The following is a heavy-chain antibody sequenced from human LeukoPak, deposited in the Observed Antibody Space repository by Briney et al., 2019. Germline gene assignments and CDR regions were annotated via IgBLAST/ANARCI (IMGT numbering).Heavy chain of an antibody. CDR3: AKAPTTVTYYGMDV. CDR1: GFTFSSYA. V-gene: IGHV3-23*01. D-gene: IGHD4-17*01. J-gene: IGHJ6*02. CDR2: ISGSGGST. Sequence: PGASLRLSCAASGFTFSSYAMSWVRQAPGKGLEWVSAISGSGGSTYYADSVKGRFTISRDNSKNTLYLQMNSLRAEDTAVCYCAKAPTTVTYYGMDVWGQGTTVTVSS.